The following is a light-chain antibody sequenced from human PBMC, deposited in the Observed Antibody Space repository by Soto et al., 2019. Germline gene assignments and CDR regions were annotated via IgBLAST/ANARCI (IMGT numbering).Light chain of an antibody. J-gene: IGKJ1*01. V-gene: IGKV1-5*01. CDR3: QQYNSYST. CDR1: QSISSW. Sequence: DIQMTQSPSTLSASVGDRVAITCRASQSISSWLAWYQQKPGKAPKLLIYDASSLESGVPSRFSGSGSGTEFTLTISSLQPDYFATYYCQQYNSYSTLGQGTKVDI. CDR2: DAS.